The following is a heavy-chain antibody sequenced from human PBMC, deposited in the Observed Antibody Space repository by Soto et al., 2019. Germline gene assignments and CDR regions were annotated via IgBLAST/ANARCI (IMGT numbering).Heavy chain of an antibody. J-gene: IGHJ6*02. D-gene: IGHD3-10*01. CDR1: GFTFTSSA. V-gene: IGHV1-58*01. Sequence: SVKVSCKASGFTFTSSAVQWVRQARGQRLEWIGWIVVGSGNTNCAQKFQERVTITRDMSTSTAYMELSSLRSEDTAVYYCAAPPAYGSHPLYYYYYYGMDVWGQGTTVTVSS. CDR3: AAPPAYGSHPLYYYYYYGMDV. CDR2: IVVGSGNT.